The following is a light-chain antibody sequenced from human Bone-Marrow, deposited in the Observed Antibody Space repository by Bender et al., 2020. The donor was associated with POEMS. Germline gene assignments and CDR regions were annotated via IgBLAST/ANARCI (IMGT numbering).Light chain of an antibody. V-gene: IGLV2-23*02. CDR2: EVS. Sequence: QSALTQPASVSGSPGQSITISCTGTSSYVGNYNYVSWYQLHPGKAPKLMIYEVSNRPSGVSNRFSGSKSGNTASLTISGLQSEDEADYYCCSYAGGSTWIFGGGTKLTVL. J-gene: IGLJ2*01. CDR1: SSYVGNYNY. CDR3: CSYAGGSTWI.